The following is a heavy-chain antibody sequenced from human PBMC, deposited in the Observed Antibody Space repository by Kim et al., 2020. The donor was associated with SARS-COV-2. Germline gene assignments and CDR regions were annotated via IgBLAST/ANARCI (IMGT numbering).Heavy chain of an antibody. Sequence: GGSLRLSCAASGFTFSSYGMHRVRQAPGKGLEWVAVISYDGSNKYYADSVKGRFTISRDNSKNTLYLQMNSLRAEDTAVYYCAREDPGIAAAGTADYWGQGTLVTVSS. CDR1: GFTFSSYG. D-gene: IGHD6-13*01. CDR2: ISYDGSNK. V-gene: IGHV3-33*05. CDR3: AREDPGIAAAGTADY. J-gene: IGHJ4*02.